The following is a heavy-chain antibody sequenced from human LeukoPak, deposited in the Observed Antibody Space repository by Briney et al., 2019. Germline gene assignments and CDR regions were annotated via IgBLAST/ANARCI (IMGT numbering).Heavy chain of an antibody. D-gene: IGHD3-3*01. CDR1: GFTFSSYG. V-gene: IGHV3-33*01. CDR2: IWYDGSNK. J-gene: IGHJ4*02. CDR3: ARATGFEWLLIDY. Sequence: PGGSLRLSCVASGFTFSSYGMHWVRQAPGKGLEWVAVIWYDGSNKYYADSVKGRFTISRDNSKNTLYLQMNSLRAEDTAVYYCARATGFEWLLIDYWGQGTLVTVSS.